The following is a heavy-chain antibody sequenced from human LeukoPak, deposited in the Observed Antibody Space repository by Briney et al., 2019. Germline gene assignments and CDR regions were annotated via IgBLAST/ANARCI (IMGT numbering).Heavy chain of an antibody. CDR2: IIPIFGIA. Sequence: SVKVSCKASGGTFSSYAISWVRQAPGQGLEWMGRIIPIFGIANYAQKFQGRVTITADKSTSTAYMELSSLRSEDTAVHYCARESGGISPNFDYWGQGTLVTVSS. CDR1: GGTFSSYA. D-gene: IGHD3-16*01. V-gene: IGHV1-69*04. J-gene: IGHJ4*02. CDR3: ARESGGISPNFDY.